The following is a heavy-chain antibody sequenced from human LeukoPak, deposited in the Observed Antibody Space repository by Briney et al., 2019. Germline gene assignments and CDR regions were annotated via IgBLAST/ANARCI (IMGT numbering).Heavy chain of an antibody. D-gene: IGHD6-19*01. CDR1: GYSISSGYY. V-gene: IGHV4-38-2*02. CDR2: IYHSGST. Sequence: SETLSLTCTVSGYSISSGYYWGWIRHPPGKGLEWIGSIYHSGSTYYNPSLKSRVTISVDTSKNQFSLKLSSVTAADTAVYYCASVRYSSGWSYYYYYMDVWGKGTTVTVSS. CDR3: ASVRYSSGWSYYYYYMDV. J-gene: IGHJ6*03.